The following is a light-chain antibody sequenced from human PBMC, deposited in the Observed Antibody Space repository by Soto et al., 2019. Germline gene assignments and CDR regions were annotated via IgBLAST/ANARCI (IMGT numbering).Light chain of an antibody. Sequence: EIVFTQSPCTLSLSPGERGTLSCRASQSVNSNYLAWYQQKPGQAPRLLIYGASDRATGTPDRFSGSGFGTQFTLTISGLEPEDFAVYFCQQYGSSPLTFGGGTNVDIK. J-gene: IGKJ4*01. CDR3: QQYGSSPLT. V-gene: IGKV3-20*01. CDR1: QSVNSNY. CDR2: GAS.